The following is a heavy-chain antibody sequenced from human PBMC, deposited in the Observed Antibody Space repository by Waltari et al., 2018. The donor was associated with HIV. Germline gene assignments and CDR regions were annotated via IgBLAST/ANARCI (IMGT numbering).Heavy chain of an antibody. CDR2: IYAGDSDT. J-gene: IGHJ4*02. V-gene: IGHV5-51*03. Sequence: EVHLVQSGAEVKKPGESLKISCKASGCRFTNSWIGWVRQMPGKGLEWMGVIYAGDSDTTYSPSFQGQVTISTDKSINTAYLQWSSLKASDTAIYYCARGNRWQVLSWFDYWGQGTLVTVSS. D-gene: IGHD6-19*01. CDR3: ARGNRWQVLSWFDY. CDR1: GCRFTNSW.